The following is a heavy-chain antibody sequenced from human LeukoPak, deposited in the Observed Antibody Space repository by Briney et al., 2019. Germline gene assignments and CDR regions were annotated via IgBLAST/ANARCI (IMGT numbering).Heavy chain of an antibody. V-gene: IGHV1-18*01. CDR3: VRSGYCYGGTCHSGAFDI. Sequence: ASVKVSCKASGYTFTSYGISWVRQAPAQGLEWMGWISAYNGNTNFAQKLQGRITMTTDRSTSTAYMELRSLRSYDTAVYYCVRSGYCYGGTCHSGAFDIWGQGTVVTVSS. CDR2: ISAYNGNT. CDR1: GYTFTSYG. J-gene: IGHJ3*02. D-gene: IGHD2-15*01.